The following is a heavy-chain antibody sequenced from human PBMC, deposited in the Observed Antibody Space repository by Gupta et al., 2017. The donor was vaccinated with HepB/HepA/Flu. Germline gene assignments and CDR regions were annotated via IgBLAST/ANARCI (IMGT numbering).Heavy chain of an antibody. CDR2: IYYSGST. CDR3: ARGGGDAFDI. V-gene: IGHV4-39*01. J-gene: IGHJ3*02. Sequence: QLQLQESGPGLVKPSETQSLTCTVSGGSISSSSYYWGWIRQPPGKGLEWIGSIYYSGSTYDNPSLKSRVTISVDTSKNQFSLQMRSVTAADTAVYDCARGGGDAFDIRGQGTMVTVSS. CDR1: GGSISSSSYY. D-gene: IGHD3-10*01.